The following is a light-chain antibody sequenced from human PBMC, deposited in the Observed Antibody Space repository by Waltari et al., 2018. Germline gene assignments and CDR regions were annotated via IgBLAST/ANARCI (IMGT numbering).Light chain of an antibody. CDR2: SNK. J-gene: IGLJ3*02. V-gene: IGLV1-47*02. CDR1: SSNIGSNY. Sequence: QSVLTQPPSASGTPGQRVTISCSGSSSNIGSNYVYWYQQLPGTAPKLLIYSNKQRPSGVPDRFSGSNSGTSASLAISGLRSEDEADYYCAAWDDSLSGWVFGGGTKLTVL. CDR3: AAWDDSLSGWV.